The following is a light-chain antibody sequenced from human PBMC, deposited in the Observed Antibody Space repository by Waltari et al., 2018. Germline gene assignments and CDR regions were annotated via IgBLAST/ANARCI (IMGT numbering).Light chain of an antibody. CDR3: QQYNDWPYT. V-gene: IGKV3D-15*01. J-gene: IGKJ2*01. Sequence: EIVMTQSPATLSVSPGERATLSCRASQSFSTKLTWYQQKPGQAPRLLIYGAFTRATGIPARFSGSGSGTEFTLTISSLQSEDFAIYYCQQYNDWPYTFAQGTKLEIK. CDR2: GAF. CDR1: QSFSTK.